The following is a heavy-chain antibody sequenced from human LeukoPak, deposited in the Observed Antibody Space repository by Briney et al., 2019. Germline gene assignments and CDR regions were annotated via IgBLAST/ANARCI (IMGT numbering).Heavy chain of an antibody. D-gene: IGHD6-25*01. CDR1: GFTFSSHW. CDR2: IKDDGSHT. Sequence: GGSLSLSCAASGFTFSSHWMNWVRQAPGKGLVWVSRIKDDGSHTNYADSVKGRFTISRDNAKNTLSLQMNSLRAEDTAVYYCARGSGIITGIDEWGQGTLVTVSS. V-gene: IGHV3-74*01. J-gene: IGHJ4*02. CDR3: ARGSGIITGIDE.